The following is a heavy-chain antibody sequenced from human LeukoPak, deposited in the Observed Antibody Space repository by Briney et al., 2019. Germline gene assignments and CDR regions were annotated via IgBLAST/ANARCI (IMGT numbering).Heavy chain of an antibody. CDR1: GYTFTSYD. D-gene: IGHD2-15*01. Sequence: ASVKVSCKASGYTFTSYDINWVRQATGQGLEWMGWMNPNSGNTGYAQKFQGRITMTRNTSISTAYMELSSLRSEDTAVYYCARPPVNCSGGSCYSLIYFDYWGQGTLVTVSS. J-gene: IGHJ4*02. CDR2: MNPNSGNT. V-gene: IGHV1-8*01. CDR3: ARPPVNCSGGSCYSLIYFDY.